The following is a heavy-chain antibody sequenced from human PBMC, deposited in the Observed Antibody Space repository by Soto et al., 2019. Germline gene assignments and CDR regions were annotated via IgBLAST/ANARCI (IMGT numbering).Heavy chain of an antibody. CDR3: ARWVLLWFGDGLAWFDP. V-gene: IGHV4-39*01. CDR1: GGSISSSSYY. D-gene: IGHD3-10*01. Sequence: QLQLQESGPGLVKPSETLSLTCTVSGGSISSSSYYWGWIRQPPGKGLEWIGSIYYSGSTYYNPSLNSRVTISVDTSKNQFALKLSSVTAADTAVYYCARWVLLWFGDGLAWFDPWGQGTLVTVSS. J-gene: IGHJ5*02. CDR2: IYYSGST.